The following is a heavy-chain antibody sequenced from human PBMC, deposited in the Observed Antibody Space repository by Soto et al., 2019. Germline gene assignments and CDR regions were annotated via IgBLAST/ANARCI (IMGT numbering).Heavy chain of an antibody. CDR3: ARGGYSAGFDV. Sequence: GGSLRLSCAASGFTFRSYWMFWVRQAPGKGLVWVSHIKNDGSDTYYADSVKGRFTISRDNARNTVYLEMNSLRAEDTAVYHCARGGYSAGFDVWGQGTTVTVSS. CDR1: GFTFRSYW. J-gene: IGHJ6*02. CDR2: IKNDGSDT. V-gene: IGHV3-74*01. D-gene: IGHD5-18*01.